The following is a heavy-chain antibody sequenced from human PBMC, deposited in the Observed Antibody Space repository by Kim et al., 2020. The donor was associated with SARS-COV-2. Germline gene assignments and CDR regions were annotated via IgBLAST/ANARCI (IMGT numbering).Heavy chain of an antibody. CDR2: MNPNSGNT. CDR3: ARGGRGSMIVVVIRPFYYYAMDV. J-gene: IGHJ6*02. V-gene: IGHV1-8*02. D-gene: IGHD3-22*01. Sequence: ASVKVSCKASGYTFTSYDINWVRQATGQGLEWMGWMNPNSGNTGYAQKFQGRVTMTRNTSISTAYMELSSPRSEDTAVYYCARGGRGSMIVVVIRPFYYYAMDVWGQGTTVTVSS. CDR1: GYTFTSYD.